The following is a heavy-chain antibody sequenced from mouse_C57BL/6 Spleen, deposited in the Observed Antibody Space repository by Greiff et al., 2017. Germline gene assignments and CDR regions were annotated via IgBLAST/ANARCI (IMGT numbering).Heavy chain of an antibody. CDR2: ISSGGDYI. Sequence: EVQGVESGEGLVKPGGSLKLSCAASGFTFSSYAMSWVRQTPEKRLEWVAYISSGGDYIYYADTVKGRFTISRDNARNTLYLQMSSLKSEDTAMYYCTRAPYYYGNAMDYWGQGTSVTVSS. J-gene: IGHJ4*01. CDR1: GFTFSSYA. CDR3: TRAPYYYGNAMDY. V-gene: IGHV5-9-1*02. D-gene: IGHD1-1*01.